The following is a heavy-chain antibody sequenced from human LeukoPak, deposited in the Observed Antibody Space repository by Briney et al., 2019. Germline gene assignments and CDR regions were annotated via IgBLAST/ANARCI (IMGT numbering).Heavy chain of an antibody. J-gene: IGHJ4*02. D-gene: IGHD5-12*01. V-gene: IGHV4-59*01. CDR2: IYYSGST. CDR1: GGSISSYY. CDR3: ARVSGYDWESFYDY. Sequence: SKTLSLTCTVSGGSISSYYWSWIRQPPGKGLEWIGYIYYSGSTNYNPSLKSRVTISVDTSKNQFSLKLSSVTAADTAVYYCARVSGYDWESFYDYWGQGTLVTVSS.